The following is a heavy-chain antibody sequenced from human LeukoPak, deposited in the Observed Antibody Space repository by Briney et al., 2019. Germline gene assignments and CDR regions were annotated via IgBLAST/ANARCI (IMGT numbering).Heavy chain of an antibody. CDR2: VSYSGST. J-gene: IGHJ2*01. D-gene: IGHD3-22*01. CDR1: GGSISPYY. Sequence: SETLSLTCTVSGGSISPYYWSWIRQPPGKGLEWIGYVSYSGSTNYNPSLRSRGTISVDTSKNQFSLKLSSVTAADTAVYYRVNSGYTHWYFDLWGRGTLVTVSS. V-gene: IGHV4-59*01. CDR3: VNSGYTHWYFDL.